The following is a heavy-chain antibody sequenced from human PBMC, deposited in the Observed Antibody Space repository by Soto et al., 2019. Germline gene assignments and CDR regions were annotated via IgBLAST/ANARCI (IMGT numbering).Heavy chain of an antibody. CDR2: IDPSDSYT. V-gene: IGHV5-10-1*01. J-gene: IGHJ6*02. D-gene: IGHD3-10*01. CDR3: ASPTMVRGVYYYYGMDV. CDR1: GYSFTSYW. Sequence: GESLKISCNGSGYSFTSYWISWVRQMPGKGLEWMGRIDPSDSYTNYSPSLQGHVTISADKSISTAYLQWSSLKASDTAMYYCASPTMVRGVYYYYGMDVWGQGTTVTVSS.